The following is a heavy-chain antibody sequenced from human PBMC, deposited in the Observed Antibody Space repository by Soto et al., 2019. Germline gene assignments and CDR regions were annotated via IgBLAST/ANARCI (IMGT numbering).Heavy chain of an antibody. D-gene: IGHD2-15*01. CDR3: AHRRAYCSGGSCYSIWFDP. CDR2: IYWDDDK. J-gene: IGHJ5*02. CDR1: GFSLSTSGVG. V-gene: IGHV2-5*02. Sequence: QITLKESGPPLVKPTQTLTLTCTFSGFSLSTSGVGVGWIRQPPGKALEWLALIYWDDDKRYSPSLKSRLTITKDTSKNQVVLTMTNMHPVDTATYYCAHRRAYCSGGSCYSIWFDPWGQGTLVTVSS.